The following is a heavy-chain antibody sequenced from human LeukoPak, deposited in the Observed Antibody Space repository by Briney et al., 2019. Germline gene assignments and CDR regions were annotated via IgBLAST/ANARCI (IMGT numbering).Heavy chain of an antibody. Sequence: GGSLRLSCAASGFTSSSYWMTWVRRAPGKGLEWVADIEQDGSATHYVDSVKGRFTISRDNAKNSVYLQMNSLRAEDTAVYYCARTYCVRKNDCSNYRPIDLWGRGTLVTVSS. D-gene: IGHD2-2*01. CDR2: IEQDGSAT. V-gene: IGHV3-7*02. CDR3: ARTYCVRKNDCSNYRPIDL. CDR1: GFTSSSYW. J-gene: IGHJ2*01.